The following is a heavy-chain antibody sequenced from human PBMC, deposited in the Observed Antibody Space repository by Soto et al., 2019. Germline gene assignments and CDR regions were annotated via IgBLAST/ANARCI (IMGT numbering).Heavy chain of an antibody. CDR2: INHSGST. V-gene: IGHV4-34*01. D-gene: IGHD3-3*01. Sequence: SETLSLTCAVYGGSFSGYYWSWIRQPPGKGLEWIGEINHSGSTNYNPSLKSRVTISVDTSKNQFSLKLSSVTAADTAGYYCARECRDQRRITIFGVVIRPPQLPTLRVNYYYMDVWGKGTTVTVSS. J-gene: IGHJ6*03. CDR1: GGSFSGYY. CDR3: ARECRDQRRITIFGVVIRPPQLPTLRVNYYYMDV.